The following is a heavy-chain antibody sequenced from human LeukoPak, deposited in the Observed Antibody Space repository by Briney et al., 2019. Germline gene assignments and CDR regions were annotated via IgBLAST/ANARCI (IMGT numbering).Heavy chain of an antibody. J-gene: IGHJ6*03. Sequence: GGSLRLSCAASGFTFSSYWMSWVRQAPGKGLEWVANIKQDGSEKYYVDSVKGRFTISRDNAKNSLYLQMNSLRAEDTAVYYCARDTNSSSWLFDSYYMDVWGKGTTVTISS. CDR2: IKQDGSEK. CDR3: ARDTNSSSWLFDSYYMDV. CDR1: GFTFSSYW. D-gene: IGHD6-13*01. V-gene: IGHV3-7*03.